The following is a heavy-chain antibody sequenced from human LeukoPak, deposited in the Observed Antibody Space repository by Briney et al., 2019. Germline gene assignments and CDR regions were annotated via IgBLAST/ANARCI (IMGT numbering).Heavy chain of an antibody. CDR3: AREMSTTDTFDY. CDR1: GFTFSSYA. Sequence: GRSLRLSCAASGFTFSSYAMHWVRQAPGKGLEWVAVISYDGSNKYYADSVKGRFTISRDNSKNTLYLQMNSLRAEDTAVYYCAREMSTTDTFDYWGQGALVTVAS. D-gene: IGHD5-24*01. V-gene: IGHV3-30-3*01. CDR2: ISYDGSNK. J-gene: IGHJ4*02.